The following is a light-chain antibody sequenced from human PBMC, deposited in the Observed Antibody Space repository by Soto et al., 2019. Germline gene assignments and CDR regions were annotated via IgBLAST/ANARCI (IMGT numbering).Light chain of an antibody. Sequence: QSALTQPPSASGSPGQSVTISCTGTSSDVGGYNHVSWYQQHPGKAPKLMISEVSKRPSGVPDRFSGSKSGNTASLTVSGLEDEDEADYYCCSFAGNNNLVFGGGTQLTVL. J-gene: IGLJ2*01. CDR1: SSDVGGYNH. V-gene: IGLV2-8*01. CDR3: CSFAGNNNLV. CDR2: EVS.